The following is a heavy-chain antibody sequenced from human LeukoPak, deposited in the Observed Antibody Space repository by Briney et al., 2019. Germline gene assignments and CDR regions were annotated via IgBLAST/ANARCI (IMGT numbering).Heavy chain of an antibody. CDR1: GGSISGSVYY. Sequence: PSETLSLTCTVSGGSISGSVYYWGWIRQPPGKGLEWIGSIYYSGSTYYSPSLKSRGTISVDTSNNQFSLKLSSVTAADTAVYYCARITDRTIFGEIMHGFDIWGQGTPVTVSS. D-gene: IGHD3-3*01. CDR2: IYYSGST. J-gene: IGHJ3*02. CDR3: ARITDRTIFGEIMHGFDI. V-gene: IGHV4-39*01.